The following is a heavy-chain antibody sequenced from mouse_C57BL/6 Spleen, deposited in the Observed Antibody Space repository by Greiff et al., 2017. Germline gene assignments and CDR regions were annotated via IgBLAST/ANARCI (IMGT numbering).Heavy chain of an antibody. CDR1: GYTFTSYW. CDR2: IHPNSGST. V-gene: IGHV1-64*01. D-gene: IGHD1-1*01. CDR3: ARTHYYGSSRDYFDY. Sequence: VQLQQPGAELVKPGASVKLSCQASGYTFTSYWMHWVKQRPGPGLEWIGMIHPNSGSTNYNEKFKSKATLTVDTSSSTAYMQLSSLTSEDSAVYYCARTHYYGSSRDYFDYWGQGTTLTVSS. J-gene: IGHJ2*01.